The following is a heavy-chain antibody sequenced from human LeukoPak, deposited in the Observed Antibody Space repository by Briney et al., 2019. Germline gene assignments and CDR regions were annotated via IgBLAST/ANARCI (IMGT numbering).Heavy chain of an antibody. CDR1: GIAPSRYS. J-gene: IGHJ4*02. Sequence: PRGSLCPSRAASGIAPSRYSMEGGRQAPGKGLEWVSSISTSSSYIYYADSVKGRFTISRDNAKNSLYLQMNSLRAEDTAVYYCARRYCHYVGSVHYWGQGTQVTVSS. CDR2: ISTSSSYI. D-gene: IGHD4-11*01. V-gene: IGHV3-21*01. CDR3: ARRYCHYVGSVHY.